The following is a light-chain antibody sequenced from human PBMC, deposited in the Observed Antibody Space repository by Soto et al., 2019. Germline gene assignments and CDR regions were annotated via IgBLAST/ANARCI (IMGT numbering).Light chain of an antibody. V-gene: IGKV2-28*01. CDR1: QSLLHRNGYNH. J-gene: IGKJ1*01. CDR3: MQSLQYPWT. Sequence: DIEMTQSPLSLPVTPGEPASISCRSSQSLLHRNGYNHLDWYLQKPGQSPQLLIYLGSSRASGVPDRFSGSGSGTEFTLTISRVEAEDVGVYYCMQSLQYPWTFGQGTKVEIK. CDR2: LGS.